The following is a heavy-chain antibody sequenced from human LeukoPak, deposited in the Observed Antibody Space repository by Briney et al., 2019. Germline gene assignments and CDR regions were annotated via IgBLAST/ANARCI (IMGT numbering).Heavy chain of an antibody. J-gene: IGHJ4*02. D-gene: IGHD2-2*01. CDR3: ARAYCSSTSCYRPIGVDY. V-gene: IGHV4-34*01. CDR2: INHSGST. CDR1: GGSFSGYY. Sequence: NSSETLSLTCAVYGGSFSGYYWSWIRQPPGKGLEWIGEINHSGSTNYNPSLKSRVTISVDTSKNQFSLKLSSVTAADTAVYYCARAYCSSTSCYRPIGVDYWGQGTLVTVSS.